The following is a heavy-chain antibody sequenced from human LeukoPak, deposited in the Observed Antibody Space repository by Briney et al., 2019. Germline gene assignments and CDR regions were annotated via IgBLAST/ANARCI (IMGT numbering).Heavy chain of an antibody. CDR1: GYTFTSYA. V-gene: IGHV1-3*01. CDR2: INVGNGNT. Sequence: GAAVKVSCKASGYTFTSYAMHWLGQAPGRGVEWMGWINVGNGNTKYSQKFQDRVTITSDTSTRTEYMELSSVRSEDTAVYYCARESQFFYCCYGMDVWGKGPTVTVPS. D-gene: IGHD3-3*01. CDR3: ARESQFFYCCYGMDV. J-gene: IGHJ6*04.